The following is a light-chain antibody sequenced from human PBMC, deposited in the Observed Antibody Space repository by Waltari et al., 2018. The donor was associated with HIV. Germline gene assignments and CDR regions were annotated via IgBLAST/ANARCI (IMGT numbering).Light chain of an antibody. J-gene: IGKJ4*01. CDR1: QDISNY. CDR3: QQYDNFFGA. V-gene: IGKV1-33*01. Sequence: DIQMTQSPSSLSASVGDRVIITCQASQDISNYLNWYQQKPGKAPKLLIYDASNLDTGVPSRFSGSGSGTDFTVTISSLKPEDIATYYCQQYDNFFGAFGGGTKVEIK. CDR2: DAS.